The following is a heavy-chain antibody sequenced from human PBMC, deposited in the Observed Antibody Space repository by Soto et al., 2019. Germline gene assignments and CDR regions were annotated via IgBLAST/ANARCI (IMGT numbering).Heavy chain of an antibody. J-gene: IGHJ6*02. V-gene: IGHV1-24*01. CDR1: GYTLTELS. Sequence: GASVKVSCKVSGYTLTELSMHWVRQAPGKGLEWMGGFDPEDGETIYAQKFRGRVTMTEDTSTDTAYMELSSLRSEDTAVYYCATQVTTIFGVVLLDVWGQGTTVTVSS. CDR2: FDPEDGET. D-gene: IGHD3-3*01. CDR3: ATQVTTIFGVVLLDV.